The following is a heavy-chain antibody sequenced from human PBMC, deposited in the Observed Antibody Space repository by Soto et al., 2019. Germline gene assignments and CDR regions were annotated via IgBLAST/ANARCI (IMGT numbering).Heavy chain of an antibody. D-gene: IGHD4-17*01. Sequence: EVQLVESGGGLVQPGGSLRLSCAASGLTFSSYWMHWVRQAPGKGLVWVSRINSDGSSTSYADSVKGRFTISRDNAKNTRYLQINSLRAEDTAVYYCPLSHAVTTDCWGQGTLVTVSS. CDR1: GLTFSSYW. J-gene: IGHJ4*02. V-gene: IGHV3-74*01. CDR3: PLSHAVTTDC. CDR2: INSDGSST.